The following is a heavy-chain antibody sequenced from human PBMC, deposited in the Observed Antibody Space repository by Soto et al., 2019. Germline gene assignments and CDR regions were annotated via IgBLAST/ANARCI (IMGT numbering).Heavy chain of an antibody. CDR1: GFTVSSYA. CDR3: AKEASPFGTNAFDV. CDR2: ISVSGGST. V-gene: IGHV3-23*01. Sequence: GRSLRLSXALSGFTVSSYAISCVRQAAGKGLQWVSCISVSGGSTYYGDAVKGRFTISRDNSKNTLYLQMDSLSAGDTAVYYCAKEASPFGTNAFDVWGHGTMVTVSS. J-gene: IGHJ3*01. D-gene: IGHD3-16*01.